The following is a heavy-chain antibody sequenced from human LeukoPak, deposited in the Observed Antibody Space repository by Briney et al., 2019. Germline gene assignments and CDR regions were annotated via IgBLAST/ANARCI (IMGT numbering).Heavy chain of an antibody. CDR1: GGSISSGSYY. CDR3: ARRAIVGAENAFDI. D-gene: IGHD1-26*01. V-gene: IGHV4-61*02. CDR2: IYTSGST. Sequence: SQTLSLTCTVSGGSISSGSYYWSWIRQPAGKGLEWIGRIYTSGSTNYNPSLKSRVTISVDTSKNQVSLKLSSVTAADTAVYYCARRAIVGAENAFDIWGHGTMVTVSS. J-gene: IGHJ3*02.